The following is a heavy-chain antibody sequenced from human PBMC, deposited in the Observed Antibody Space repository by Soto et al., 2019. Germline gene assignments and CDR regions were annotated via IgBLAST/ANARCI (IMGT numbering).Heavy chain of an antibody. CDR3: ARDRDNSNWPNFDS. J-gene: IGHJ4*02. D-gene: IGHD6-13*01. CDR2: VIPFLDIT. CDR1: GGTFSIYT. Sequence: QVQLVQSGSEVKKPGSSVRVSCKASGGTFSIYTISWVRPAPGQGLEWMGRVIPFLDITSYSQRFQGRVTITADKSTTTAYLELSSLRSEDTAVYYCARDRDNSNWPNFDSWGQGTLVTVSS. V-gene: IGHV1-69*02.